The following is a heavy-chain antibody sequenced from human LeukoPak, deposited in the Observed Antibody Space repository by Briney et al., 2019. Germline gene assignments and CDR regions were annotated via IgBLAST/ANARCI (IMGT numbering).Heavy chain of an antibody. CDR3: ARAAVTIFGVDYYMDV. Sequence: ASVKVSCKASGYTFTGYYMHWVRQAPGQGLEWMGWINPNSGGTNYAQKFQGRVTMTRDTSISTAYMELSRLRSDDTAVYYCARAAVTIFGVDYYMDVWGKGTTVTVSS. CDR1: GYTFTGYY. CDR2: INPNSGGT. D-gene: IGHD3-3*01. V-gene: IGHV1-2*02. J-gene: IGHJ6*03.